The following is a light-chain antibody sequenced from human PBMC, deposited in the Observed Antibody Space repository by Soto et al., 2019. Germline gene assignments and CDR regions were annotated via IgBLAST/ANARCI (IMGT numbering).Light chain of an antibody. CDR2: DVS. V-gene: IGLV2-11*02. Sequence: QSVLTQPASVSGSPGQSITISCTGTSGDVAKYDYVSWYQQSPARAPKLLIYDVSKRPSGVPDRFSGSKSGNTASLTISQIQDEDEADSYCCSHAGSYTLVFGTGTKVTVL. CDR3: CSHAGSYTLV. CDR1: SGDVAKYDY. J-gene: IGLJ1*01.